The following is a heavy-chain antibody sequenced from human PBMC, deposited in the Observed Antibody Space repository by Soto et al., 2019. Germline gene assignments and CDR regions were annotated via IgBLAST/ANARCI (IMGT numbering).Heavy chain of an antibody. J-gene: IGHJ5*02. D-gene: IGHD3-10*01. CDR1: GYTFTSYA. CDR2: INAGNGNT. Sequence: QVQLVQSGAEVKKPGASVKVSCKASGYTFTSYAMHWVRQAPGQRLEWMGWINAGNGNTKYSQKFQGRVTITRDTSASTAYMELSSLSSEDTAVYYCASVGFGGEDWFDPWGQGTLVTVSS. CDR3: ASVGFGGEDWFDP. V-gene: IGHV1-3*01.